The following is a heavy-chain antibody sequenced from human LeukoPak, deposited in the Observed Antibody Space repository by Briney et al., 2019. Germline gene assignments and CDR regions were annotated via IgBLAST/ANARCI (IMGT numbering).Heavy chain of an antibody. CDR1: GGSFSGYY. D-gene: IGHD3-10*01. CDR3: ASRGTYGSGSYYNRYYYGMDV. V-gene: IGHV4-34*01. J-gene: IGHJ6*02. Sequence: SETLSLTCAVYGGSFSGYYWSWIRQPPGKGLEWIGEINHSGSTNYNPSLKSRVTISVDTSKNQFSLKLSSVTAADTAVYYCASRGTYGSGSYYNRYYYGMDVWGQGTTVTVSS. CDR2: INHSGST.